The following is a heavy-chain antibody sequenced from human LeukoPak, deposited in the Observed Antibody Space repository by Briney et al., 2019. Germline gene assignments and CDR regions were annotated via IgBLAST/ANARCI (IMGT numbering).Heavy chain of an antibody. J-gene: IGHJ4*02. CDR1: GGSFSGYY. Sequence: SETLSLTCAVYGGSFSGYYWSWIRQPPGKGLEWIGEINHSGSTNYNPSLKSRVTISVDTSKNQFSLKLSSVTAADTAVYYCARDGRFPPEVLPRYFDCWGQGTLVTVSS. D-gene: IGHD1-26*01. CDR3: ARDGRFPPEVLPRYFDC. CDR2: INHSGST. V-gene: IGHV4-34*01.